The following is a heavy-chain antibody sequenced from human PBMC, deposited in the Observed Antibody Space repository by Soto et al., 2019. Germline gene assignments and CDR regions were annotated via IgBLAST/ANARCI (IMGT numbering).Heavy chain of an antibody. V-gene: IGHV1-2*02. CDR3: ESDEVTGTAGLDF. CDR2: INPNSGGT. J-gene: IGHJ4*02. D-gene: IGHD6-19*01. Sequence: QVLLLQSGAEVKKPGASVKVSCKASGYTFSGFYMHWVRQAPGQGLEWMGWINPNSGGTKSAEKFQGRVTMTRDTSISTAYMELIRLTSDDTAVYYCESDEVTGTAGLDFWGQGTQVTVSS. CDR1: GYTFSGFY.